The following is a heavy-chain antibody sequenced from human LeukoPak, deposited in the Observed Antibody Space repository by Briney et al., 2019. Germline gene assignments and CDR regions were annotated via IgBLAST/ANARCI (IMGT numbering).Heavy chain of an antibody. CDR3: ARRSRYCSGGSCYSFDY. J-gene: IGHJ4*02. Sequence: SETLSLTCTVSGVSLSSSSYYWGWIRQPPGKGLEWVGSVHYSGSTYYNPSLKSRVTISVDTSKNQFSLKLSSVTAADTAVYYCARRSRYCSGGSCYSFDYWGQGTLVTVSS. CDR1: GVSLSSSSYY. V-gene: IGHV4-39*01. CDR2: VHYSGST. D-gene: IGHD2-15*01.